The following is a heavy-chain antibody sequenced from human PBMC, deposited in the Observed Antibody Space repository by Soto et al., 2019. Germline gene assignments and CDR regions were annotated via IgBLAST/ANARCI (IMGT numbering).Heavy chain of an antibody. D-gene: IGHD3-22*01. V-gene: IGHV1-69*13. CDR3: ARYDDSGYYWPYYYYGMDV. J-gene: IGHJ6*02. Sequence: SVKVSCKASGGTFRNFAISWVRQAPGQGLECLGGIIPIFGTTNYAQRFQGRVTITADESTSTAYMELSSLRSEDTAVYYCARYDDSGYYWPYYYYGMDVWGQGTTVTVSS. CDR1: GGTFRNFA. CDR2: IIPIFGTT.